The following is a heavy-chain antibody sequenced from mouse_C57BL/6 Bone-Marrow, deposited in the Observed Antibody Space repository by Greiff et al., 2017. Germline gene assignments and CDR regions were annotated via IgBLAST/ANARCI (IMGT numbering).Heavy chain of an antibody. CDR2: IDPSDSYT. J-gene: IGHJ3*01. D-gene: IGHD3-1*01. CDR3: AISGFSY. V-gene: IGHV1-59*01. CDR1: GYTFTSYW. Sequence: VQLQQPGAELVRPGTSVKLSCKASGYTFTSYWMPWVKQRPGKSLEWIGVIDPSDSYTYYKQKFKGTVTLTVDTSSSTAYMQLSHLTSEDCAIYCCAISGFSYWGQGSLVTVSA.